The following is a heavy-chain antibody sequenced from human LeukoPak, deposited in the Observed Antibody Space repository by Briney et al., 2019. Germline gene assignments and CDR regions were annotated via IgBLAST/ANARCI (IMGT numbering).Heavy chain of an antibody. J-gene: IGHJ6*03. Sequence: ASVKVSCKASGYTFTGYYMHWVRQAPGQGLEWMGWINPNSGGTNYAQKFQGRVTMTRDTSISTAYMELSRLRSDDTAVYYCARGPSITIFGVVNYYYYMDVWGKGTTVTVSS. V-gene: IGHV1-2*02. CDR3: ARGPSITIFGVVNYYYYMDV. D-gene: IGHD3-3*01. CDR2: INPNSGGT. CDR1: GYTFTGYY.